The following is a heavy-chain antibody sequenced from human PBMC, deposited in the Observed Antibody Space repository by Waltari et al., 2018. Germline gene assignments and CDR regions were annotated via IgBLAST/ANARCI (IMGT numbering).Heavy chain of an antibody. CDR3: ARDEGKRAAGTGYYFDY. D-gene: IGHD6-13*01. CDR2: MNPNSGNT. J-gene: IGHJ4*02. Sequence: QVQLVQSGAEVKKPGASVKVSCKASGYTFTSYDINWVRQATGQGLEWMGWMNPNSGNTGYAQKFQGRVTITRNTSISTAYMELSSLRSEDTAVYYCARDEGKRAAGTGYYFDYWGQGTLVTVSS. CDR1: GYTFTSYD. V-gene: IGHV1-8*03.